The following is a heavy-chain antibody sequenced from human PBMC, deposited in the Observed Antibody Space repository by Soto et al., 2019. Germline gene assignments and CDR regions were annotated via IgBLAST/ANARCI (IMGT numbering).Heavy chain of an antibody. J-gene: IGHJ1*01. CDR3: VSRPPPSGWTSAEYFQH. CDR2: INPDNGNT. D-gene: IGHD6-19*01. CDR1: GYTFTTSP. Sequence: QVQLVQSGAEVKNPGASVKISCKASGYTFTTSPIHWVRQAPGQRPEWMGWINPDNGNTKSSQKFQGRVTIIRDTSANTAYMELISLKSEDTAVYCCVSRPPPSGWTSAEYFQHWGQGTLVTVSS. V-gene: IGHV1-3*01.